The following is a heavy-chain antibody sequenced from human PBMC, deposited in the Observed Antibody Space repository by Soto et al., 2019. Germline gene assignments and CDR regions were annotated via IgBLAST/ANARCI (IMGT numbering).Heavy chain of an antibody. CDR1: AFTVSHYY. V-gene: IGHV3-53*01. CDR2: IYSDGTT. D-gene: IGHD6-19*01. CDR3: ARATGDSGWAWVDY. J-gene: IGHJ4*02. Sequence: DVQLVESGGDLIQPGGSLRLSCAASAFTVSHYYMTWVRQPPGKGLEWVSVIYSDGTTYYADSVKGRFTISRDNSKNTLELQKNRPGVEDTAKNYCARATGDSGWAWVDYWGQGTLVTVSS.